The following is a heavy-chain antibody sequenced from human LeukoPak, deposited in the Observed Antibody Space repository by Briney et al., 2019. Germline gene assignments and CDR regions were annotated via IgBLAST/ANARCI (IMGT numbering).Heavy chain of an antibody. CDR3: ARSGGGNYYDSSGYSAGY. CDR2: INPNSGGT. D-gene: IGHD3-22*01. J-gene: IGHJ4*02. Sequence: ASVKVSCKASGYTFTGYYMHWVRQAPRQELEWMGWINPNSGGTKYAQKFQGRVTMTRDTSISTAYMELSRLRSDDTAVYYCARSGGGNYYDSSGYSAGYWGQGTLVTVSS. V-gene: IGHV1-2*02. CDR1: GYTFTGYY.